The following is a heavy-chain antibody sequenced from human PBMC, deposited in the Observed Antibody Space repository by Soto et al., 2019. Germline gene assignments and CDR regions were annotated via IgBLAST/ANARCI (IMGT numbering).Heavy chain of an antibody. V-gene: IGHV3-23*01. Sequence: XGSLRLSCAASGFTFSSYAMSWVRRAPGKGLEWVSAFSGSGGSTYYADSVKGRFTISRDNSKNTLYLQMNSLRAEDTAVYYCAKDRQYYYDSSGRGKNAFDTWGQGTMVTVSS. CDR1: GFTFSSYA. D-gene: IGHD3-22*01. CDR3: AKDRQYYYDSSGRGKNAFDT. J-gene: IGHJ3*02. CDR2: FSGSGGST.